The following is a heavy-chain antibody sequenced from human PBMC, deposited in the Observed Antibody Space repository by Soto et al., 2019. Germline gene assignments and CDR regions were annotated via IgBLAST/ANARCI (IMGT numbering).Heavy chain of an antibody. CDR3: AKDPDFWSGYYGFDY. CDR1: GFTFSSYV. Sequence: EVQLLESGGGLVQPGGSLRLSCAASGFTFSSYVMSWVRQAPGKGLEWVSAISGSGGSTYYAGSVKGRFTISSDNSKNTLDLQMNSLRAEDTAVYYCAKDPDFWSGYYGFDYWGQGTLVTVSS. J-gene: IGHJ4*02. V-gene: IGHV3-23*01. CDR2: ISGSGGST. D-gene: IGHD3-3*01.